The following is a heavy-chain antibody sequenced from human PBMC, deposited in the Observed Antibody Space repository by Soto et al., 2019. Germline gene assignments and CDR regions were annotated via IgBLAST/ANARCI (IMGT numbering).Heavy chain of an antibody. CDR2: IKQDGSEK. CDR1: GFTFSSYW. CDR3: ARDFTIFGVVIPEPTYYMDV. J-gene: IGHJ6*03. D-gene: IGHD3-3*01. V-gene: IGHV3-7*01. Sequence: GGSLRLSCAASGFTFSSYWMSWVRQAPGKGLEWVANIKQDGSEKYYVDSVKGRFTISRDNAKNSLYLQMNSLRAEDTAVYYCARDFTIFGVVIPEPTYYMDVWGKGTTVTAP.